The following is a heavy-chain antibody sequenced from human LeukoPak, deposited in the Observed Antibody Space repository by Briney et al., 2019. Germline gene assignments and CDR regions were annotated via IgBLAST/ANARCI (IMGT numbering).Heavy chain of an antibody. J-gene: IGHJ5*02. CDR1: GGTFSSYA. Sequence: GASVKVSCKASGGTFSSYAISWVRQAPGQGPEWMGRIIPILGIANYAQKFQGRVTITADKSTSTAYMELSSLRSEDTAVYYCARDLTRYNWNEYVDWFDPWGQGTLVTVSS. D-gene: IGHD1-1*01. CDR2: IIPILGIA. CDR3: ARDLTRYNWNEYVDWFDP. V-gene: IGHV1-69*04.